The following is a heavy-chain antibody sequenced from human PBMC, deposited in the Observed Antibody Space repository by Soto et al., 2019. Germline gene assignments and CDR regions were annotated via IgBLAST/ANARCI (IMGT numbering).Heavy chain of an antibody. J-gene: IGHJ4*02. CDR1: GFTFSSYA. CDR2: ISYDGSNK. CDR3: ARAAIGTFDY. V-gene: IGHV3-30-3*01. Sequence: QVQLVECGGGVVQPGRSLRLSCAASGFTFSSYAMHWVRQAPGKGLEWVAVISYDGSNKYYADSVKGRFTISRDNSKNTLYLQMNSLRAEDTAVYYCARAAIGTFDYWGQGTLVTVSS. D-gene: IGHD1-1*01.